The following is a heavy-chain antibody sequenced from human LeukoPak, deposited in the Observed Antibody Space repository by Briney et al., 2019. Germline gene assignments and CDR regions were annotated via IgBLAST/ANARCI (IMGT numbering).Heavy chain of an antibody. D-gene: IGHD5-24*01. J-gene: IGHJ4*02. Sequence: GGSLRLSCAASRFTFSSYRMNWVRQAPGKGLECVSSISSSSSYIDYADSVKGRFTISRDNAKNSLYLQMNSLRAEDTAVYSCARGKDGYNYDVNFDYWGQGTLVTASS. CDR2: ISSSSSYI. V-gene: IGHV3-21*01. CDR3: ARGKDGYNYDVNFDY. CDR1: RFTFSSYR.